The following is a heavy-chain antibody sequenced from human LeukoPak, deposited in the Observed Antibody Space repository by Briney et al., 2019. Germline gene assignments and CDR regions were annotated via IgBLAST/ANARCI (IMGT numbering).Heavy chain of an antibody. CDR3: ARQEYCSGGSCYTWFDP. Sequence: GESLKISCKGSGYSFTNYWIAWVRQMPGKGLEWMGIIYPADSDIRYSPSFQGQVTISADKSISTAYLQWSSLKASDTAMYYCARQEYCSGGSCYTWFDPWGQGTLVTVSS. J-gene: IGHJ5*02. CDR2: IYPADSDI. V-gene: IGHV5-51*01. CDR1: GYSFTNYW. D-gene: IGHD2-15*01.